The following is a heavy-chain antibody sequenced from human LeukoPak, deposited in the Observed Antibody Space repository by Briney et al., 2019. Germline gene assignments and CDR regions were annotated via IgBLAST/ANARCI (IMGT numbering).Heavy chain of an antibody. J-gene: IGHJ5*02. CDR2: ISAYNGNT. V-gene: IGHV1-18*01. CDR3: ARDTPSIVVVPDNWFDP. CDR1: GYTFTSYG. Sequence: ASVKVSCKASGYTFTSYGISWVRQAPGQGLEWMGWISAYNGNTNYAQKLQGRVTMTTDTSTSTAYMELRRLRSDDTAVYYCARDTPSIVVVPDNWFDPWGQGTLVTVSS. D-gene: IGHD2-2*01.